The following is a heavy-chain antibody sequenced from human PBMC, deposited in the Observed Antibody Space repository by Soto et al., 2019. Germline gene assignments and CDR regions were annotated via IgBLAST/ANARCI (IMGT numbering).Heavy chain of an antibody. D-gene: IGHD4-17*01. CDR3: ANGRYDYGGRGYFDY. CDR1: GGSISSSSYY. Sequence: KPSETLSLTCTVSGGSISSSSYYWGWIRQPPGKGLEWIGSIYYSGSTYYNPSLKSRVTISVDTSKNQFSLKLSSVTAADTAVYYCANGRYDYGGRGYFDYWGQGTLVTVSS. CDR2: IYYSGST. V-gene: IGHV4-39*01. J-gene: IGHJ4*02.